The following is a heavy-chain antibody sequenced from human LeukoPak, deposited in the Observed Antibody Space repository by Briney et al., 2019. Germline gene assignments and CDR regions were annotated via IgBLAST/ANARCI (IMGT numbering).Heavy chain of an antibody. D-gene: IGHD2-15*01. V-gene: IGHV1-2*06. CDR2: INPNSGNT. Sequence: GASVKVSCKASGYTFTGYYTHWVRQAPGQGLEWMGRINPNSGNTNYAQKLQGRVTMTTDTSTSTAYMELRSLRSDDTAVYYCARIPVVVVAATYWFDPWGQGTLVTVSS. CDR3: ARIPVVVVAATYWFDP. J-gene: IGHJ5*02. CDR1: GYTFTGYY.